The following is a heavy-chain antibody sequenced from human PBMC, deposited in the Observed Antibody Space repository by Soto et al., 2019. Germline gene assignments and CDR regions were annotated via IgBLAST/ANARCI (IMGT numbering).Heavy chain of an antibody. D-gene: IGHD3-22*01. CDR2: IKQDGSER. CDR1: GFIFSSHW. CDR3: VREAHDSAPYGMDV. J-gene: IGHJ6*02. Sequence: EVQLVESGGGLVQPGGSLRLSCEASGFIFSSHWMSWVRQGSGKGLEWVANIKQDGSERCFLDSVKGRFTISRDNAKNSLYLQMNSLGVEDTAVYFCVREAHDSAPYGMDVWGQGTTVTVSS. V-gene: IGHV3-7*05.